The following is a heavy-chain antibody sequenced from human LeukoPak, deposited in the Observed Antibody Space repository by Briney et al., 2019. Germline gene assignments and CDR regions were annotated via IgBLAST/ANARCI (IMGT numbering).Heavy chain of an antibody. V-gene: IGHV4-34*01. CDR2: INHSGST. CDR3: ARGVSTYYYDSSGYLGY. CDR1: GGSFSGYY. Sequence: PSETLSLTCAVYGGSFSGYYWSWIRQPPGKGLEWIGEINHSGSTNYNPSLKSRVTISVDTSKNQFSLKLSSVTAADTAVYYCARGVSTYYYDSSGYLGYWGQGTLVTVSS. D-gene: IGHD3-22*01. J-gene: IGHJ4*02.